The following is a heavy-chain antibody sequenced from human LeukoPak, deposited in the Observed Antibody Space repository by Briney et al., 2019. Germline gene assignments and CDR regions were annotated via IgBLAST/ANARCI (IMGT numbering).Heavy chain of an antibody. CDR2: IYSGGAT. J-gene: IGHJ4*02. Sequence: PGGSLRLSCAASGFTVSNNYMSWVRQAPGRGLEWVSVIYSGGATFYADSVKGRFTISRDNSRNTLYLQMNSLIPEDTAVYYCAPLTYYLDSWGQGTLVTVSS. CDR1: GFTVSNNY. V-gene: IGHV3-66*02. CDR3: APLTYYLDS.